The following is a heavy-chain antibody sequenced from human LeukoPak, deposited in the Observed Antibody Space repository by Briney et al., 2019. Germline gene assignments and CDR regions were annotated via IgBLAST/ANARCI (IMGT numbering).Heavy chain of an antibody. J-gene: IGHJ4*02. Sequence: SETLSLTCTVSGGSISSSNYYWRWIRQPPGKGLEWIGSIYYSGDTYYNPSLRSRATISVDTSKNRFSLKLSSVTAADTAVYFCARHENIIIVPTAHAFDCWGQGTLVTVSS. CDR2: IYYSGDT. CDR1: GGSISSSNYY. D-gene: IGHD2/OR15-2a*01. V-gene: IGHV4-39*01. CDR3: ARHENIIIVPTAHAFDC.